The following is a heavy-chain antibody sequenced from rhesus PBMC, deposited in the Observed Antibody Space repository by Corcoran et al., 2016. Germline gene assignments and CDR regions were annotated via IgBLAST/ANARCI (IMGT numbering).Heavy chain of an antibody. V-gene: IGHV4-122*02. CDR2: ITYSGST. CDR3: ARAGSSGWYIDY. D-gene: IGHD6-31*01. Sequence: QVQLQESGPGLVKPSETLSLTCAVSGYSISSGYYWSWIRQPPGRGLEGSGYITYSGSTSDNPALKSRVTIARDTSKNQFSLKLSSVTAADTAVYYCARAGSSGWYIDYWGQGVLVTVSS. CDR1: GYSISSGYY. J-gene: IGHJ4*01.